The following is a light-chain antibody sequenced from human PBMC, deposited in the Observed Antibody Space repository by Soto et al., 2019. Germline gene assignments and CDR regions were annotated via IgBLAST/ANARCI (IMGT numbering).Light chain of an antibody. CDR2: DAS. Sequence: EIVLTQSPATLSLSPGERATLSCRASQSVSSYLAWYQQKPGQAPRLLIYDASNRATGIPARFSGSGPGTDFTLNISSIEPEDFAVYYCQHRGAFSAGTKAVIK. V-gene: IGKV3D-11*02. J-gene: IGKJ3*01. CDR3: QHRGA. CDR1: QSVSSY.